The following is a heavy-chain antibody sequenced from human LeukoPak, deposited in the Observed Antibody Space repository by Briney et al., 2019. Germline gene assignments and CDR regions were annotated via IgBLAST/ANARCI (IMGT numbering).Heavy chain of an antibody. CDR1: GFTVSSNY. Sequence: GGSLRLSCAASGFTVSSNYMSWVRQAPGKGLEWVSVIYSGGSTYYADSVKGRFTISRDNSKNTLYLQMNSLRAEDTAVYYCARDAPGYSSGWYGSAFDIWGQGTMVTVSS. V-gene: IGHV3-53*01. CDR3: ARDAPGYSSGWYGSAFDI. CDR2: IYSGGST. D-gene: IGHD6-19*01. J-gene: IGHJ3*02.